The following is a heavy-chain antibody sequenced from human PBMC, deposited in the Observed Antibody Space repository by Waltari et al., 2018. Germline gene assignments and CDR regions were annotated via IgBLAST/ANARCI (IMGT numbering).Heavy chain of an antibody. CDR3: ARGGIAVAGTSWFDP. Sequence: QVQLVQSGAEVKKPGSSVKVSCKASGGTFSSYTISWVRQAPGQGLEWMGRIIPIRGIANYAQKFQGRVTITADKSTSTAYMELSSLRSEDTAVYYCARGGIAVAGTSWFDPWGQGTLVTVSS. V-gene: IGHV1-69*02. D-gene: IGHD6-19*01. CDR1: GGTFSSYT. J-gene: IGHJ5*02. CDR2: IIPIRGIA.